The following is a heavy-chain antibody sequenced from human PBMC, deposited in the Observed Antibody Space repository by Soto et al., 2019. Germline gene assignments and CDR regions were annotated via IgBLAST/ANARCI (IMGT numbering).Heavy chain of an antibody. Sequence: PGGSLRLSCAVSGFTFSSYGMHWVRQAPGKGLEWVAIISYDGSNKYYAESVKGRFTISRDNSKNTLYLQMNSLRAEDTAVYYCAKMEGLGCTNGVCYDGWFDPWGQGTLVTVSS. D-gene: IGHD2-8*01. J-gene: IGHJ5*02. CDR3: AKMEGLGCTNGVCYDGWFDP. CDR2: ISYDGSNK. V-gene: IGHV3-30*18. CDR1: GFTFSSYG.